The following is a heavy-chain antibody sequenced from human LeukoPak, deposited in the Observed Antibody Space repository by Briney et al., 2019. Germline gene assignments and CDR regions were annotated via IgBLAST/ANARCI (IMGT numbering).Heavy chain of an antibody. D-gene: IGHD2-2*01. CDR1: GFTFSSYA. CDR3: ARGRTALYCSSTSCFWFDP. Sequence: GSLRLSCAASGFTFSSYAMSWVRQPPGKGLEWIGEINHSGSTNYNPSLKSRVTISVDTSKNQFSLKLSSVTAADTAVYYCARGRTALYCSSTSCFWFDPWGQGTLVTVSS. V-gene: IGHV4-34*01. J-gene: IGHJ5*02. CDR2: INHSGST.